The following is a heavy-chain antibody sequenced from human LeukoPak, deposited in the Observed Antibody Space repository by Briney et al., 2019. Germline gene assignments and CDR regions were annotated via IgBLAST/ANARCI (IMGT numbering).Heavy chain of an antibody. CDR1: GFTFSSYA. Sequence: AGGSLRLSCAASGFTFSSYAMNWVRQAPGKGLEWVSVISGSAGRTYYADSVKGRFTTSRDNSKNTLYLQMNSLRAEDTAVYYCAKGGSVTAPDDAFDIWGQGTMVTVSS. J-gene: IGHJ3*02. V-gene: IGHV3-23*01. D-gene: IGHD5/OR15-5a*01. CDR2: ISGSAGRT. CDR3: AKGGSVTAPDDAFDI.